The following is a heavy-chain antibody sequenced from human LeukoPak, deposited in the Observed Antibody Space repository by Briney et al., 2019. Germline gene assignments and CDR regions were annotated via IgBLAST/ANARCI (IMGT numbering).Heavy chain of an antibody. CDR2: IYYSGST. D-gene: IGHD6-13*01. J-gene: IGHJ4*02. CDR3: ARWGYSRIFDY. Sequence: EXXSLTXXVSGGSXSSYYWSWIRQPPGKGLEWIGYIYYSGSTNYNPSLKSRVTISVDTSMNQFSLKLSSVTAADTAVYYCARWGYSRIFDYWGQGTLVTVSS. CDR1: GGSXSSYY. V-gene: IGHV4-59*08.